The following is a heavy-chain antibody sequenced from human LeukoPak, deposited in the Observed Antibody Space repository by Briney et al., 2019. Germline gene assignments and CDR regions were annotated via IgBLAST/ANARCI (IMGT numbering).Heavy chain of an antibody. D-gene: IGHD3-10*01. Sequence: GASVKVSCKASGGTFSSYAISWVRQAPGQGVAWVGGIIPIFGTANYAQKFQGTVTITADKSASTAYMEQSSLRSEDTAVYYCATGGSGRLYAEYFQHWGQGTLDTVSS. CDR3: ATGGSGRLYAEYFQH. CDR1: GGTFSSYA. CDR2: IIPIFGTA. J-gene: IGHJ1*01. V-gene: IGHV1-69*06.